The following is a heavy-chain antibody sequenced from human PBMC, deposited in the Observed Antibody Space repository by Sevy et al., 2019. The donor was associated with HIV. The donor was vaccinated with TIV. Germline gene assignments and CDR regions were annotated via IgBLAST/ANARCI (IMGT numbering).Heavy chain of an antibody. Sequence: SETLSLTCTVSGDSISNYYWSWIRQPPGKGLEWIGYIYYSGSTKYSPSLEGRVIISVDTSKKQFSLKLSSVTAADTSVYYCARHRDYGSGNYYNRDFDYWGQGSLVTVSS. CDR1: GDSISNYY. J-gene: IGHJ4*02. D-gene: IGHD3-10*01. CDR3: ARHRDYGSGNYYNRDFDY. CDR2: IYYSGST. V-gene: IGHV4-59*08.